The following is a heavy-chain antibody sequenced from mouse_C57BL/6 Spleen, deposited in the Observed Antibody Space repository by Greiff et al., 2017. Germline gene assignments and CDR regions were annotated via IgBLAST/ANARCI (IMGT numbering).Heavy chain of an antibody. CDR1: GFSLTSYG. D-gene: IGHD2-2*01. Sequence: QVQLKESGPGLVAPSQSLSITCTVSGFSLTSYGVHWVRQPPGKGLEWLVVIWSDGSTTYNSALKSRLSISKDNSKSQVFLKMNSLQTDDTAMYDCARHDEASTMVTLDYWGQGTSVTVSS. J-gene: IGHJ4*01. CDR3: ARHDEASTMVTLDY. CDR2: IWSDGST. V-gene: IGHV2-6-1*01.